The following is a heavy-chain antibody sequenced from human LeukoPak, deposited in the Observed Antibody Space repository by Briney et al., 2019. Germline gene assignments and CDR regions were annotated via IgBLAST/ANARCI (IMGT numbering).Heavy chain of an antibody. CDR2: IHYTGST. D-gene: IGHD3-10*01. CDR3: ARDFDYYGSGSSLNWFDP. CDR1: GYSIRSGYY. V-gene: IGHV4-38-2*02. Sequence: SETLSLTCSVSGYSIRSGYYWGWIRQPPGKGLEWIGSIHYTGSTYYNASLKSRVTISVDTSKNQFSLKLSSVTAADTAVYYCARDFDYYGSGSSLNWFDPWGQGTLVTVSS. J-gene: IGHJ5*02.